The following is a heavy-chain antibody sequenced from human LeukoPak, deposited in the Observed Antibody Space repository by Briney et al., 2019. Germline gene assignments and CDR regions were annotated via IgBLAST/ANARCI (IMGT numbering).Heavy chain of an antibody. V-gene: IGHV4-30-2*05. Sequence: ASETLSLTCAVSGGSISSGGYSWSWIRQPPGKGLEWIGYIYHSGSTYYNPSLKSRVTISVDTSKNQFSLKLSSVTAADTAVYYCARERKDSSWYPSYGMDVWGQGTTVTVSS. D-gene: IGHD6-13*01. J-gene: IGHJ6*02. CDR2: IYHSGST. CDR3: ARERKDSSWYPSYGMDV. CDR1: GGSISSGGYS.